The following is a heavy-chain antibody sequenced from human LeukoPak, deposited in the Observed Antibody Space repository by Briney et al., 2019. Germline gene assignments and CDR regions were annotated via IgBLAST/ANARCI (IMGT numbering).Heavy chain of an antibody. J-gene: IGHJ6*03. CDR1: GYTFTSYD. V-gene: IGHV1-8*03. CDR2: MNPNSGNT. CDR3: ARAMAKRPRAKYYYYYMDV. Sequence: ASVKVSCKASGYTFTSYDINWVRQATGQGLEWMGWMNPNSGNTGYAQKFQGRVTITRNTSISTAYMELSSLRSEDTAVYYCARAMAKRPRAKYYYYYMDVWGKGTTVTVSS. D-gene: IGHD5-24*01.